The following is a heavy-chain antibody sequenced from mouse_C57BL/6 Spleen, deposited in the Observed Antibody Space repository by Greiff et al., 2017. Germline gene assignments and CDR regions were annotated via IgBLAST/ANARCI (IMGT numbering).Heavy chain of an antibody. J-gene: IGHJ2*01. CDR3: ARWLRRFDY. V-gene: IGHV1-69*01. Sequence: QVQLQQPGAELVMPGASVKLSCKASGYTFTSYWMHWVKQRPGQGLEWIGEIDPSDSYTNYNQKFKGKSTLTVDKSSSTAYMQLSSLTSEDSAVYYCARWLRRFDYWGQGTTLTVSS. CDR2: IDPSDSYT. D-gene: IGHD2-2*01. CDR1: GYTFTSYW.